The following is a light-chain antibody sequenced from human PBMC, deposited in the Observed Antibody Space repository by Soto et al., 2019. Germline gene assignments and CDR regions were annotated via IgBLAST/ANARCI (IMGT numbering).Light chain of an antibody. CDR1: QSVSSNY. V-gene: IGKV3D-20*02. CDR2: DVS. Sequence: EIVLTQSPGTLSLSPGERATLSCRSSQSVSSNYLAWYQQKPDQAPRLVIYDVSGRATGIPDRFSGSGSGTDVTLTISRLEPEDFAVYYCQQRSNWPRALTFGGGTKVEIK. J-gene: IGKJ4*01. CDR3: QQRSNWPRALT.